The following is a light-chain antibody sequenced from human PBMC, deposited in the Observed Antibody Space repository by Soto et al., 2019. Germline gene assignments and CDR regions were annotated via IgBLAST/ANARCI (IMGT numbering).Light chain of an antibody. Sequence: QLVLTQPPSVSGAPGQRVTISCTGSSSNIGAGFDVHWYQQLPGTAPKLLIYGNTNRPSGIPDRFSGSNSGTSASLAISWLQSEDEADYYCQSYDSGLSGSVFGGGTKVTVL. CDR3: QSYDSGLSGSV. V-gene: IGLV1-40*01. CDR1: SSNIGAGFD. J-gene: IGLJ3*02. CDR2: GNT.